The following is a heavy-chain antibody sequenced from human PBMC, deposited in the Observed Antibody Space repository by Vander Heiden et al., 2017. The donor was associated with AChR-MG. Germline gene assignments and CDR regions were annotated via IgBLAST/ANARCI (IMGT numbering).Heavy chain of an antibody. CDR3: AKAGSTSYYPNFDF. CDR1: GFTFSSYA. Sequence: EVSLLESGGGLVQPGGSLRVSCAASGFTFSSYAMSWVRQAPGEGLEWISAISNGTGSTKYANSVKGRFTISRDNSKNTLYLQMNNLRADDTAVYYCAKAGSTSYYPNFDFWGQGTLVTVSS. CDR2: ISNGTGST. V-gene: IGHV3-23*01. J-gene: IGHJ4*02. D-gene: IGHD6-13*01.